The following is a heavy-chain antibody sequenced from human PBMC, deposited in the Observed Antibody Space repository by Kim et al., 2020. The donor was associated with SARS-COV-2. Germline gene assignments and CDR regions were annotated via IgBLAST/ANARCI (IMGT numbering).Heavy chain of an antibody. CDR2: IYYSGST. CDR3: ARANYGSGSYYNVDYGMDV. CDR1: GGSISSGGYY. J-gene: IGHJ6*02. Sequence: SETLSLTCTVSGGSISSGGYYWSWIRQHPGKGLEWIGYIYYSGSTYYNPSLKSRVTISVDTSKNQFSLKLSSVTAADTAVYYCARANYGSGSYYNVDYGMDVWGQGTTVTVSS. V-gene: IGHV4-31*03. D-gene: IGHD3-10*01.